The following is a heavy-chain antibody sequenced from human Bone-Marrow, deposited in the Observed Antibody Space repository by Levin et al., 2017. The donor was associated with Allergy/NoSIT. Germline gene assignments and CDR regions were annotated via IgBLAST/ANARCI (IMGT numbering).Heavy chain of an antibody. CDR1: GYSFTNYW. V-gene: IGHV5-10-1*01. Sequence: GESLKISCKVSGYSFTNYWITWVRQTPGTGLEYMGRIDPSDSFTNYGPSFQGHVTLSVDRSITTAYLQWNSLKAADTGIYFCARQGAPGYTVSPYYMDYWGQGTQVTVSS. CDR3: ARQGAPGYTVSPYYMDY. D-gene: IGHD6-13*01. J-gene: IGHJ4*02. CDR2: IDPSDSFT.